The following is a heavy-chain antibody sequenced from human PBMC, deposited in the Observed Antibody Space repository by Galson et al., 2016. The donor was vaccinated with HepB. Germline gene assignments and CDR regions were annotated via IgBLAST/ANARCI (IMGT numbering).Heavy chain of an antibody. V-gene: IGHV4-31*11. CDR3: ATKAGYTTGWGF. D-gene: IGHD6-19*01. J-gene: IGHJ4*02. Sequence: TLSLTCAVSRASVTSGGYYWTWFRQHPVKGLEWIGYNYNGGTSYYAPTLRSRVTISVDKSKNEFSLSLNSVTAADTGVYYCATKAGYTTGWGFWGQGTLVTVSS. CDR1: RASVTSGGYY. CDR2: NYNGGTS.